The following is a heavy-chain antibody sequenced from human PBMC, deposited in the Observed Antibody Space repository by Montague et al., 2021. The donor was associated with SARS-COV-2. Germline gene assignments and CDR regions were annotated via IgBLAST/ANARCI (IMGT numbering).Heavy chain of an antibody. CDR3: ARAVVGAKTVTIES. D-gene: IGHD2-15*01. Sequence: SETLSLTCSVSGGSINNYFWGWIRQSPGKGLEWVGYMHFTGSTDYNPSLNSRVIISVDTSKTQISLKLSSVSAADTALYYCARAVVGAKTVTIESWGQGTLVTVSS. CDR1: GGSINNYF. J-gene: IGHJ4*02. V-gene: IGHV4-59*01. CDR2: MHFTGST.